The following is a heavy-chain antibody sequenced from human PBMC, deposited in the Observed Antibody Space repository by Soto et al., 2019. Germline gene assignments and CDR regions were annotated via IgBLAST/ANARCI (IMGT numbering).Heavy chain of an antibody. D-gene: IGHD3-10*01. CDR3: ARHHYGDYFVD. J-gene: IGHJ4*02. V-gene: IGHV3-7*01. CDR1: GFDFRKFW. CDR2: IKDDGSQK. Sequence: EVQLVESGGGLVQTGGSLRLACAASGFDFRKFWMNWIRHVPGKGLEWVATIKDDGSQKFYVDFVRGRFSISRDNGMNFVFLEMSCLRGGDTATYYCARHHYGDYFVDWGQGVVVTVSS.